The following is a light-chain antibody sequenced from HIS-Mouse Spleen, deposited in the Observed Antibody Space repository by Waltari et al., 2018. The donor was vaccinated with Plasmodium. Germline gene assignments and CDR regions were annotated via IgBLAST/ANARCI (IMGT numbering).Light chain of an antibody. CDR1: KLGYKY. CDR2: QDS. Sequence: SYELTQPPSVSVSPGQTASITCSGDKLGYKYACWYQQKPGQSPVLVTYQDSKRPSGIPERFPGSNSGNTAILTIGGTQAMDEADYYCQAWDSSTVVFGGGTKLTVL. CDR3: QAWDSSTVV. J-gene: IGLJ2*01. V-gene: IGLV3-1*01.